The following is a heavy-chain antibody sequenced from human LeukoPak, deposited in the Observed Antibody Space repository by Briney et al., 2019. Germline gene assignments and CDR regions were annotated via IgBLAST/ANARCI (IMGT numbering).Heavy chain of an antibody. V-gene: IGHV4-39*01. Sequence: SETLSLTCTVSGGSISSSSYYWGWIRQPPGKGLEWIGSIYYSGSTYYNPSLKSRVTISVDTSENQFSLKLSSVTAADTAVYYCARLDGYFDWLLHPPIDYWGQGTLVTVSS. CDR3: ARLDGYFDWLLHPPIDY. CDR2: IYYSGST. D-gene: IGHD3-9*01. CDR1: GGSISSSSYY. J-gene: IGHJ4*02.